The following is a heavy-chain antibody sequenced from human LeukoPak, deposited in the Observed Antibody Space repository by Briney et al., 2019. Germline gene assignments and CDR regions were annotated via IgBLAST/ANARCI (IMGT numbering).Heavy chain of an antibody. J-gene: IGHJ1*01. V-gene: IGHV3-7*03. CDR2: IKQDGSEK. Sequence: GGSLRLSCAASGFTFSSYWMSWVRQAPGKGLEWVANIKQDGSEKYYVDSVKGRFTISRDNAKNSLYLQMNSLRAEDTAMYYCARDRDYSPTWILQHWGQGTLVTVSS. D-gene: IGHD2-15*01. CDR1: GFTFSSYW. CDR3: ARDRDYSPTWILQH.